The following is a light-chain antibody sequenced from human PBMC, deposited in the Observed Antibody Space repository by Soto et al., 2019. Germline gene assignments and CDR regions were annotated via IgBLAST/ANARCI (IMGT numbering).Light chain of an antibody. J-gene: IGKJ4*01. CDR3: QQLNSYPLT. CDR2: AAS. CDR1: QGISSY. Sequence: DIQLTQSPSFLSASVGDRVIITCRASQGISSYLGWYQQKPGKAPKLLIYAASTLQSGVPSRVSGSGSGTEFTLTISSLQPEDFASYFCQQLNSYPLTFGGGTKVEIK. V-gene: IGKV1-9*01.